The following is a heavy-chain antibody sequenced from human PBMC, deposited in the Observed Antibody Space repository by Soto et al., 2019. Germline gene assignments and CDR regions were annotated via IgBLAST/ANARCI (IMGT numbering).Heavy chain of an antibody. V-gene: IGHV4-59*01. CDR2: IYYSGST. CDR3: ARDSTGGYYDSSGERYFQH. CDR1: GGSISSYY. J-gene: IGHJ1*01. Sequence: PSETLSLTCTVSGGSISSYYWSWIRQPPGKGLEWIGYIYYSGSTNYNPSLKSRVTISVDTSKNQFSLKLSSVTAADTAVYFCARDSTGGYYDSSGERYFQHWGQGTLVTVSS. D-gene: IGHD3-22*01.